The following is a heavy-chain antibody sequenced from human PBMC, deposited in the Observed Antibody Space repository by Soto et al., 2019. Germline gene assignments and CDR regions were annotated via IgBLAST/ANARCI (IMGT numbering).Heavy chain of an antibody. CDR1: GGSISSGGYY. CDR2: IYYSGST. D-gene: IGHD2-2*01. V-gene: IGHV4-61*08. CDR3: ARLRRSTSPPHYYYYGMDV. J-gene: IGHJ6*02. Sequence: PSETLSLTCTVSGGSISSGGYYWSWIRQPPGKGLEWIGYIYYSGSTNYNPSLKSRVTISVDTSKNQFSLKLSSVTAADTAVYYCARLRRSTSPPHYYYYGMDVWGQGTTVTVSS.